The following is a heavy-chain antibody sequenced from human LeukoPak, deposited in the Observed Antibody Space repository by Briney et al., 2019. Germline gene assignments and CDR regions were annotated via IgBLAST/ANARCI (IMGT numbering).Heavy chain of an antibody. CDR1: GYTFSGYY. CDR2: INPNSGDT. V-gene: IGHV1-2*02. Sequence: ASVKVSCKASGYTFSGYYMHWVRQAPGQGLEWMGWINPNSGDTNYAQKFQGRVTMTRDMSINTAYVELGRLRSDDTAVYYCARDPPSRGNFDYWGQGTLVTVSS. D-gene: IGHD5-24*01. CDR3: ARDPPSRGNFDY. J-gene: IGHJ4*02.